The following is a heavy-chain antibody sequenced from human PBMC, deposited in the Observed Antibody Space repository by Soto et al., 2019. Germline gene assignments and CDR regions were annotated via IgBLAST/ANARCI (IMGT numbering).Heavy chain of an antibody. D-gene: IGHD6-13*01. V-gene: IGHV1-3*01. CDR1: GYTFTSYA. CDR2: INAGNGNT. Sequence: QVPLVQSGAEVRKPGASVKVSCKASGYTFTSYAMHWVRQAPGQRLEWMGWINAGNGNTKYSQKFQGRVTITRDTSASTAYMELSSLRSEDTAVYYCARDIAAAGTSFYYYGMDVWGQGTTVTVSS. CDR3: ARDIAAAGTSFYYYGMDV. J-gene: IGHJ6*02.